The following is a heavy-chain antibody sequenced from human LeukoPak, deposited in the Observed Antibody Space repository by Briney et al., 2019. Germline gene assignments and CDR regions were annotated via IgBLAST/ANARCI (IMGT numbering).Heavy chain of an antibody. Sequence: SETLSLTCTVSGGSISSYYWGWIRQPPGKGLEWIGYIYYSGSTNYNPSLKSRVTISVDTSKNQFSLKLSSVTAADTAVYYCARSGHDFWSGYYYFDYWGQGTLVTVSS. D-gene: IGHD3-3*01. CDR2: IYYSGST. CDR1: GGSISSYY. J-gene: IGHJ4*02. V-gene: IGHV4-59*01. CDR3: ARSGHDFWSGYYYFDY.